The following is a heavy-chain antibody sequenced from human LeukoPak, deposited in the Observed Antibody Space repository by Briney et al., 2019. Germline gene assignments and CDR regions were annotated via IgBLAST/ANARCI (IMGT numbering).Heavy chain of an antibody. CDR3: ARGRQYSTGWYYFDY. CDR2: IYSGGST. J-gene: IGHJ4*02. Sequence: PGGSLRLSCAASGFTVSSNYMSWVRPAPGKGLEWVSVIYSGGSTYYADSVKGRFSISRDNSKNTLYLQMNCLRAEDAAVYYCARGRQYSTGWYYFDYWGQGTLVTVSS. D-gene: IGHD6-19*01. V-gene: IGHV3-53*01. CDR1: GFTVSSNY.